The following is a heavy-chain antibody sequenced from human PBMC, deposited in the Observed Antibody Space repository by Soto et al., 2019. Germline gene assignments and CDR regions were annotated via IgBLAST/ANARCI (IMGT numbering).Heavy chain of an antibody. V-gene: IGHV1-69*06. CDR1: GGTFSSYA. D-gene: IGHD3-9*01. Sequence: SVKVSCKASGGTFSSYAISWVRQAPGQGLEWMGGIIPIFGTANYAQKLQGRVTITADKSTSTAYMELSSLRSEETAVYYCATDSAQGYDILTGSLDYWGQGTLVTVSS. CDR3: ATDSAQGYDILTGSLDY. J-gene: IGHJ4*02. CDR2: IIPIFGTA.